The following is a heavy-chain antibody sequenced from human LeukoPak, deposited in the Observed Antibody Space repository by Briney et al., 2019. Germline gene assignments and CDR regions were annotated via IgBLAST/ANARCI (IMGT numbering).Heavy chain of an antibody. D-gene: IGHD2-2*01. CDR2: ISYDGSNK. J-gene: IGHJ3*02. Sequence: GGSLRLSCAASGFTFSSYGVHWVRQAPGKGLEWVAVISYDGSNKYYADSVKGRFTISRDNSKNTLYLQMNSLRAEDTAVYYCAGPVVPAAIGAFDIWGQGTMVTVSS. V-gene: IGHV3-30*03. CDR1: GFTFSSYG. CDR3: AGPVVPAAIGAFDI.